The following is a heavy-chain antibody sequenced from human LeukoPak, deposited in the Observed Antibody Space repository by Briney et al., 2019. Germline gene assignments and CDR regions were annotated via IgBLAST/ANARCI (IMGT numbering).Heavy chain of an antibody. CDR3: ARGISQDAYYYDILTGYHGPFDY. CDR1: GYTFTSYY. CDR2: INPSGGST. J-gene: IGHJ4*02. D-gene: IGHD3-9*01. Sequence: GASVKVSCKASGYTFTSYYMHWVRQAPGQGLEWMGIINPSGGSTSYAQKFQGRVTITADESTSTAYMELSSLRSEDTAVYYCARGISQDAYYYDILTGYHGPFDYWGQGTLVTVPS. V-gene: IGHV1-46*01.